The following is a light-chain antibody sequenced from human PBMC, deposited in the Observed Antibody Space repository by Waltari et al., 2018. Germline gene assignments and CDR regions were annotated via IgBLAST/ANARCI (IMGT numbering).Light chain of an antibody. Sequence: QTVVTQEPSVTVSPGGTVTLTCASSTGAVPSGNSSNWFQQKPGQAPRSLIFGANNKYSWTPARFSGSLLGGKAALTLSGGQPEDEAEYYCLLYYGGLWVFGGGTKLTVL. CDR3: LLYYGGLWV. J-gene: IGLJ3*02. CDR2: GAN. CDR1: TGAVPSGNS. V-gene: IGLV7-43*01.